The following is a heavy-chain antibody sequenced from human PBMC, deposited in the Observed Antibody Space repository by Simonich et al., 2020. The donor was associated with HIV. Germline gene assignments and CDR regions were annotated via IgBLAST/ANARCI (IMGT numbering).Heavy chain of an antibody. J-gene: IGHJ5*02. CDR1: GFTFSSYD. D-gene: IGHD1-26*01. CDR2: RWFDGSKK. V-gene: IGHV3-33*01. Sequence: QVQLVESGGGVVQPGRSLRLSCAASGFTFSSYDMHWVRQTPGKGVEWVAVRWFDGSKKYYGDSVKGRFTISRDNSNNTLYLQMNSLRAEDTAVYYCARENGVPATEDWFDPWGQGTLVTVSS. CDR3: ARENGVPATEDWFDP.